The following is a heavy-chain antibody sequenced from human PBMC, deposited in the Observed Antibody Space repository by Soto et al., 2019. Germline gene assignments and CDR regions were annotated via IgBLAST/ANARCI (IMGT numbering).Heavy chain of an antibody. J-gene: IGHJ4*02. CDR1: GFTFSSYS. V-gene: IGHV3-48*02. Sequence: GGSLRLSCAASGFTFSSYSMNWVRQAPGKGLEWVSYISSSSTIYYADSVKGRFTISRDNAKNSLYLQMNSLRDEDTAVYYCARSVGATTRRLDYWGQGT. D-gene: IGHD1-26*01. CDR2: ISSSSTI. CDR3: ARSVGATTRRLDY.